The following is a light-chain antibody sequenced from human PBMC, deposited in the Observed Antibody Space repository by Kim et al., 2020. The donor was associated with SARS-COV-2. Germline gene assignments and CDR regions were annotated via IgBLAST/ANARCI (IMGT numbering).Light chain of an antibody. J-gene: IGKJ5*01. Sequence: DIQMTQSPSSLSASVGDRVTITCRASQSISSYLNWYQQKPGKAPKLLIYAASSLQSGVPSRFSGSGSGTDFTLTISSLQPEDFATHYCQQRYSTPITFGQGTRLEIK. CDR2: AAS. CDR1: QSISSY. CDR3: QQRYSTPIT. V-gene: IGKV1-39*01.